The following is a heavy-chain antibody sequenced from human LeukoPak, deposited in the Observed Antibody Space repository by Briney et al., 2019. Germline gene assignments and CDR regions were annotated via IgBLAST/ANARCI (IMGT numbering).Heavy chain of an antibody. CDR1: GXTFSNAW. Sequence: GGSLRLSWAASGXTFSNAWVSWVRQAPGKGLEWVGRITSTPAGGTTDYAAPVTGRFTISRDDSKDTLYLQMNSLKTEDTAVYYCSTAWRSGGWRDYWGQGTLVTVSS. D-gene: IGHD6-19*01. CDR2: ITSTPAGGTT. V-gene: IGHV3-15*01. CDR3: STAWRSGGWRDY. J-gene: IGHJ4*02.